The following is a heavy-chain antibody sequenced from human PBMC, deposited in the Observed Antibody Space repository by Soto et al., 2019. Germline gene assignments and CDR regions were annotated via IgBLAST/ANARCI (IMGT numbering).Heavy chain of an antibody. D-gene: IGHD2-2*01. CDR3: ARVSREVVPAAIDY. CDR2: INAGNGNT. V-gene: IGHV1-3*01. CDR1: GYTFTSYA. Sequence: ASVKVSCKASGYTFTSYAMHWVRQAPGQRLEWMGWINAGNGNTKYSQKFQGRVTITRDTSASTAYMELSSLRSEDTAVYYCARVSREVVPAAIDYWGQGTLVTVSS. J-gene: IGHJ4*02.